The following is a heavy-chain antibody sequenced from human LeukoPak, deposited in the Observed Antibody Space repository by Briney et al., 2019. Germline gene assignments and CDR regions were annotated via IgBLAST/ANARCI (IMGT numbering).Heavy chain of an antibody. J-gene: IGHJ4*02. CDR2: ISAYNGNT. V-gene: IGHV1-18*01. Sequence: EASVKVSCKASGYTFTSYGISWVRQAPGQGLEWMGWISAYNGNTNYAQKLQGRVTMTTDTSTSTAYMELSSLRSEDTAVYYCASSIVGATGIDYWGQGTLVTVSS. CDR1: GYTFTSYG. CDR3: ASSIVGATGIDY. D-gene: IGHD1-26*01.